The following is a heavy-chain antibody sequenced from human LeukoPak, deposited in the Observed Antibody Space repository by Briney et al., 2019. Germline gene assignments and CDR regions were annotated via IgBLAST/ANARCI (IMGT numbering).Heavy chain of an antibody. J-gene: IGHJ4*02. CDR2: ISASGAST. V-gene: IGHV3-23*01. CDR1: GLTFSSCA. Sequence: GGSLRLSCAASGLTFSSCAMSWVRQAPGKGPEWVSVISASGASTYYADSVRGRFTISRDNSKNTLYLQMSSLRAEDTAVYYCAKRASDWYYFDYWGQGNLVTVSS. D-gene: IGHD3-9*01. CDR3: AKRASDWYYFDY.